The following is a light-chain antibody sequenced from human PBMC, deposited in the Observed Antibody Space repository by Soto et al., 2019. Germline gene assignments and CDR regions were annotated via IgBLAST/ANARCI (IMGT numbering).Light chain of an antibody. CDR2: KAS. CDR3: QQLNSYPIT. J-gene: IGKJ5*01. CDR1: QTISSW. V-gene: IGKV1-5*03. Sequence: DIQMTKSPSTLSGAVGGRVTITGCVSQTISSWLAWYQQKPGKAPKLLIYKASTLKSGVPSRFSGSGSGTDFTLTISSLQPEDFATYYCQQLNSYPITFGQGTRLEIK.